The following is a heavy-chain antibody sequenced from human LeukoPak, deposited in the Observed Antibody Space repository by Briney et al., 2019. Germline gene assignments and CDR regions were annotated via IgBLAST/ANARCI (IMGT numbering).Heavy chain of an antibody. Sequence: PGGSLRLSCAASAFTFSSYSMNWVRHAPGKGLEWVSNIRSSSGTTYYADSVKGRFTISRDNSTHSMCLQMDSVRTAHPAVSYCARGAYCGGDCFFFDYWGQGTLVTVSS. V-gene: IGHV3-48*01. CDR2: IRSSSGTT. CDR1: AFTFSSYS. J-gene: IGHJ4*02. D-gene: IGHD2-21*02. CDR3: ARGAYCGGDCFFFDY.